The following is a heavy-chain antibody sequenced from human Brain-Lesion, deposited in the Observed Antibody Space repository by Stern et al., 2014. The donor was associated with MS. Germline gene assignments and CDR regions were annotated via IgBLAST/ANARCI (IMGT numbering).Heavy chain of an antibody. CDR3: ARGRVVPGFQYYATDV. CDR1: GGSISSGGYY. D-gene: IGHD2-2*01. CDR2: IFTSGSP. Sequence: VQLVESGPGLVKPSQTLSLSCTVSGGSISSGGYYWSWLRQPPGKGLAWIGRIFTSGSPGNNPPLKSRVPISIDPSKNQFSLRLNPMTAADTAVYYCARGRVVPGFQYYATDVWGQGTTVIVSS. J-gene: IGHJ6*02. V-gene: IGHV4-61*02.